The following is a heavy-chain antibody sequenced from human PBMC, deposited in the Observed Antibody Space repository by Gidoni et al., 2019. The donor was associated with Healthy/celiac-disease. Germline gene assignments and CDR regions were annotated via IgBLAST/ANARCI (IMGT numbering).Heavy chain of an antibody. D-gene: IGHD3-10*01. Sequence: EVQLVQSGAEVKKPGEALKISCKGAGYSFTSYWIGWVRQMPGKGLEWMGIIYPGDSDTRYSPSFQGKVTISADKSISTAYLQWSSLKASDTAMYYCARTVVKGSGSYYRAFDIWGQGTMVTVSS. CDR3: ARTVVKGSGSYYRAFDI. CDR1: GYSFTSYW. V-gene: IGHV5-51*01. J-gene: IGHJ3*02. CDR2: IYPGDSDT.